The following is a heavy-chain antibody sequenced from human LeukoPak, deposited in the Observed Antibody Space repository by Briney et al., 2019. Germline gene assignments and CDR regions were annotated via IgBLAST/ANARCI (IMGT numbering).Heavy chain of an antibody. CDR2: ISSSRATI. D-gene: IGHD1-26*01. Sequence: GGSLRLSCAASGFTFSSYSMTWVRQAPGKGLEWVAYISSSRATIFYAESVKGRFTVSRDHAKNSLHLQMNSLRGDDTAVYYCARVDWELLDGDFDYWGRGTLVTVS. V-gene: IGHV3-48*04. J-gene: IGHJ4*02. CDR3: ARVDWELLDGDFDY. CDR1: GFTFSSYS.